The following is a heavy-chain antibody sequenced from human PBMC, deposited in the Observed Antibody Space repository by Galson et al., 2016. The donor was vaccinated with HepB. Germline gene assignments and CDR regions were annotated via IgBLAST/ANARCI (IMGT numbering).Heavy chain of an antibody. CDR2: IYTSGST. CDR3: TRGRGIAL. J-gene: IGHJ4*02. V-gene: IGHV4-4*07. Sequence: SETLSLTCTGSSGSISGYYWSWIRQPAGKELEWIGRIYTSGSTYYNPSLKSRVAMSVDTSKNQFSLKLSSVTAADTAVYYCTRGRGIALWGQGTLVTVSS. CDR1: SGSISGYY.